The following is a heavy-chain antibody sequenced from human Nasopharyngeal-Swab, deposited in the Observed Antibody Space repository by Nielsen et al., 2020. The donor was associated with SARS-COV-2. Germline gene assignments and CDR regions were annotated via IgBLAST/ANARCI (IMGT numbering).Heavy chain of an antibody. CDR1: GFTFDDSA. CDR2: ISWNSGSI. J-gene: IGHJ4*02. D-gene: IGHD3-22*01. Sequence: SLKISYAASGFTFDDSAMHWVRPAPGKGLEWVSGISWNSGSIGYADSVKGRFTISRDNAKNSLYLQMNSLRAEDTALYYCAKGSYSHYYDSSGYSPFKYWGQGTLVTVSS. CDR3: AKGSYSHYYDSSGYSPFKY. V-gene: IGHV3-9*01.